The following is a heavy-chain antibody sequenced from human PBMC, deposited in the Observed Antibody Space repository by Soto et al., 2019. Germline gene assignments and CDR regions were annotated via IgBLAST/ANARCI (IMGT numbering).Heavy chain of an antibody. J-gene: IGHJ5*02. CDR2: IWYDGSNK. V-gene: IGHV3-33*01. Sequence: GGSLRLSCAASGFTFSSYGMHWVRQAPGKGLEWVAVIWYDGSNKYYADSVKGRFTISRDNSKNTLYLQMNSLRAEDTAVYYCARDRVDRITMIGGYNWFDPWGQGTLVTVSS. D-gene: IGHD3-22*01. CDR3: ARDRVDRITMIGGYNWFDP. CDR1: GFTFSSYG.